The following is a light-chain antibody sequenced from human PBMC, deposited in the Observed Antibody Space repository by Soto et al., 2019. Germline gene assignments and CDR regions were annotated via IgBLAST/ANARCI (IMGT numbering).Light chain of an antibody. CDR3: QQYGGSPTT. CDR2: DAS. Sequence: EIVLTQSPGTLSLSPGERATLSCRASQSISNSYLAWYQQKPGQPPRLLIYDASSRATGSPDRFSGSGSGTAFSLTISRLEPEDFAVYYCQQYGGSPTTFGQGTKVEIK. V-gene: IGKV3-20*01. J-gene: IGKJ1*01. CDR1: QSISNSY.